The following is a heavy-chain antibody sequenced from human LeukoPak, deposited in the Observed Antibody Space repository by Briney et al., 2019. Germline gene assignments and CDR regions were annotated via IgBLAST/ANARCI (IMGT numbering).Heavy chain of an antibody. J-gene: IGHJ4*02. V-gene: IGHV4-4*07. CDR2: IYTSGST. CDR1: GGSISSYY. CDR3: ARASSGIFYYFDY. D-gene: IGHD3-22*01. Sequence: SETLSLTCTVSGGSISSYYWSWLRQPAGKGLEWIGRIYTSGSTNYNPSLKSRVTMSVDTSKIQLSLKLSSVTAADTAVYYCARASSGIFYYFDYWGQGTLVTVSS.